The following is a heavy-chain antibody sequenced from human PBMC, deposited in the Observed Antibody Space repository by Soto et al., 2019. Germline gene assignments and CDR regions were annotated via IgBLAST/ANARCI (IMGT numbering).Heavy chain of an antibody. CDR1: GFTFSTFW. CDR3: ASRYLEHCSSAWCSAPYDW. D-gene: IGHD2-2*01. V-gene: IGHV3-7*05. J-gene: IGHJ4*02. CDR2: IKQDGSEK. Sequence: EVKLVESGGGLVQPGGSPRLSCAASGFTFSTFWMTWVRQGPGKGLEWVATIKQDGSEKYYVDSVKGRFTISRDNTKKSVSLQMNSLRAEDTAVYYCASRYLEHCSSAWCSAPYDWWGQGTLVTVSS.